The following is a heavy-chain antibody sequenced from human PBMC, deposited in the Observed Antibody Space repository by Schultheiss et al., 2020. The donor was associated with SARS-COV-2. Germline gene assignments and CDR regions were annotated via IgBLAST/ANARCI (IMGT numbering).Heavy chain of an antibody. CDR3: ARLPGIVGATKVFDY. Sequence: SQTLSLTCAVYGGSFSGYYWSWIRQPPGKGLEWIGEINHSGSTNYNPSLKSRVTISVDTSKNQFSLKLSSVTAADTAVYYCARLPGIVGATKVFDYWGQGTLVTVSS. V-gene: IGHV4-34*01. CDR1: GGSFSGYY. CDR2: INHSGST. J-gene: IGHJ4*02. D-gene: IGHD1-26*01.